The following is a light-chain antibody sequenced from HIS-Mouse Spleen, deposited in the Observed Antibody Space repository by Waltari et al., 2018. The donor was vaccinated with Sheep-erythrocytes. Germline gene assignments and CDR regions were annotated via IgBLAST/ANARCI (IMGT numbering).Light chain of an antibody. CDR3: CSYAGSSTPWV. CDR2: EGS. V-gene: IGLV2-23*01. CDR1: SSDVGSYNL. Sequence: PGQSITISCTGTSSDVGSYNLVSWYQQHPGKAPKLTIYEGSKRPSGVSNRFPGSKSGNTASLTISGLQAEDEADYYCCSYAGSSTPWVFGGGTKLTVL. J-gene: IGLJ3*02.